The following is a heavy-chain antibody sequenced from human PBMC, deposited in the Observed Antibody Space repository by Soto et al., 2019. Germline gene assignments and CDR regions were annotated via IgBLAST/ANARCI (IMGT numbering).Heavy chain of an antibody. CDR1: GYSSANYW. V-gene: IGHV5-10-1*01. CDR3: ARQSNDVNSSYLDF. D-gene: IGHD3-9*01. J-gene: IGHJ4*02. CDR2: IDCRDFYT. Sequence: PVAALKISSEVSGYSSANYWISWVRQLPGQGLQWLGTIDCRDFYTSYSLSFQGHVTISAHSSLNAAYLDLTSLQASDTPSSSCARQSNDVNSSYLDFRGQGALVTVSS.